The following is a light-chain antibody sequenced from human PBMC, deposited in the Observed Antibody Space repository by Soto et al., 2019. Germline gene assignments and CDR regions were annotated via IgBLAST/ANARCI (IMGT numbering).Light chain of an antibody. CDR3: QQYSSSPYT. CDR2: GAS. V-gene: IGKV3-20*01. Sequence: EIVLTQSPGTLSLSPGDGATLSCRASQILTSIYLAWYQQKPGQAPRLLMYGASSRATGIPDRFSGSASGTDFTLTISRLEPEDFAVYYCQQYSSSPYTFGQGTNLEIK. J-gene: IGKJ2*01. CDR1: QILTSIY.